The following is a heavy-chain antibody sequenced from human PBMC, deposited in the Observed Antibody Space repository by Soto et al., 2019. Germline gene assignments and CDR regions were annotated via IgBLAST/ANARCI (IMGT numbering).Heavy chain of an antibody. CDR3: ATSVGAIGYRFFNMDV. Sequence: SVKVSCKSSGGSFSSSAITWVRQAPVQGLEWMVRLIPMYGTTFSAQTFQGRVTITADESTSTVYMHLSTLKSEDAASYFCATSVGAIGYRFFNMDVWGQ. CDR1: GGSFSSSA. D-gene: IGHD5-12*01. J-gene: IGHJ6*02. V-gene: IGHV1-69*13. CDR2: LIPMYGTT.